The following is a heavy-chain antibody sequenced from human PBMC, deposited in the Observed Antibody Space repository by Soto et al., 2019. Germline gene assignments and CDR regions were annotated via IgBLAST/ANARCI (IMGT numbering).Heavy chain of an antibody. V-gene: IGHV4-59*01. CDR2: IYYSGST. Sequence: SQTMSLTCTVSGASIGSFYWSWIRQPPGKGLEWIGYIYYSGSTNYNPSLKSRVTISIDTSKNQFSLKLSSVTAADTAVYFCARLSVTATGGYFDSWGLGTLVTVSS. CDR1: GASIGSFY. J-gene: IGHJ4*02. D-gene: IGHD2-15*01. CDR3: ARLSVTATGGYFDS.